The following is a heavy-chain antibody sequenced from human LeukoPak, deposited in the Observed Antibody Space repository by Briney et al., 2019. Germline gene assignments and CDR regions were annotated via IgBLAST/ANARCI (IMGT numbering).Heavy chain of an antibody. Sequence: GGSLRLSCAASGFTFSSYWMSWVRQAPGKGREWVANIKQDGSEKYYVDSVKGRFTISRDNAKNSLYLQMNGLRAEDTAVYYGARKWELFDYRGQGTLVTVSS. J-gene: IGHJ4*02. CDR1: GFTFSSYW. CDR2: IKQDGSEK. CDR3: ARKWELFDY. D-gene: IGHD1-26*01. V-gene: IGHV3-7*01.